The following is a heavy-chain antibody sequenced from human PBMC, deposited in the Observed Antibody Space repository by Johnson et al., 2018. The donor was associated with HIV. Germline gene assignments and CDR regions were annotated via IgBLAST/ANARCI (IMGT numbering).Heavy chain of an antibody. CDR1: GFTFSTYG. Sequence: QVQLMESGGGVVQPGRSLRLSCAASGFTFSTYGMHWVRQAPGKGLEWVAVISYDGSNKYYADSVKGRFTISRDNSKNTAYLQLDNRRAADTALYYCASEGLRHDAFDIWGQGTMVTVSS. J-gene: IGHJ3*02. CDR3: ASEGLRHDAFDI. D-gene: IGHD5-12*01. V-gene: IGHV3-30*03. CDR2: ISYDGSNK.